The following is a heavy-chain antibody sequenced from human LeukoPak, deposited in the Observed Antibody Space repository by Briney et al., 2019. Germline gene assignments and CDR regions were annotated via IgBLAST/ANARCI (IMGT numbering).Heavy chain of an antibody. J-gene: IGHJ4*02. Sequence: ASETLSLTCTVSGGSINSSSYYWGWIRQPPGKGLEWIGSIYYSGSTYYNPSLKSRVTISVDTSKSQFSLKLTSVTAADTAVYYCARRGVRGISGYFDYWGQGTLVTVSS. CDR1: GGSINSSSYY. D-gene: IGHD3-10*01. CDR2: IYYSGST. V-gene: IGHV4-39*01. CDR3: ARRGVRGISGYFDY.